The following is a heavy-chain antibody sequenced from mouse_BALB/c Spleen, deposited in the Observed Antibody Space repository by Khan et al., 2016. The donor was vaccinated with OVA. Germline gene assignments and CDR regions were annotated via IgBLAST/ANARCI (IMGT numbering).Heavy chain of an antibody. CDR2: IYPNNGGT. CDR3: ARSGYVSFGY. Sequence: VQLQQSGPELVKPGASVKISCKASGYTFTDYNMDWVKQSHGKSLEWIGFIYPNNGGTGYNQQFKTKATLTVDISSSTSYMELRSLTSEASAFYYCARSGYVSFGYLGQGPLVTVSA. D-gene: IGHD1-2*01. V-gene: IGHV1S29*02. J-gene: IGHJ3*01. CDR1: GYTFTDYN.